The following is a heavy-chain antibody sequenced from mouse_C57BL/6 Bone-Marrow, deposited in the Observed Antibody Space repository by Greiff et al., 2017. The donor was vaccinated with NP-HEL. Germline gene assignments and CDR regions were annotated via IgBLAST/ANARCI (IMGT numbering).Heavy chain of an antibody. J-gene: IGHJ2*01. D-gene: IGHD1-1*01. CDR1: GYTFTGYW. Sequence: VKLMESGAELMKPGASVKLSCKATGYTFTGYWIEWVKQRPGHGLEWIGEILPGSGSTNYNEKFKGKATLTADTSSNTAYMQLSRLTTENSAIYYCARPHYRSSLYYLDYWGQGTTLTVSS. V-gene: IGHV1-9*01. CDR2: ILPGSGST. CDR3: ARPHYRSSLYYLDY.